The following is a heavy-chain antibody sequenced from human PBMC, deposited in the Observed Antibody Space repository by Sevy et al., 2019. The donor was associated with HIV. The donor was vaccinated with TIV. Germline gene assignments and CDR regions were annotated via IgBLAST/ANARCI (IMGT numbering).Heavy chain of an antibody. CDR3: ARDPGYSSSWYGPRYYYYGMDV. J-gene: IGHJ6*02. V-gene: IGHV6-1*01. CDR2: TYYRSKWYN. D-gene: IGHD6-13*01. Sequence: QTLSLTCAISGDSVSSNSAAWNWIRQSPSRGLEWLGRTYYRSKWYNDYAVSVKSRITINPDPSKNQFFLQLNSVTPEDTAVYYCARDPGYSSSWYGPRYYYYGMDVWGQGTTVTVSS. CDR1: GDSVSSNSAA.